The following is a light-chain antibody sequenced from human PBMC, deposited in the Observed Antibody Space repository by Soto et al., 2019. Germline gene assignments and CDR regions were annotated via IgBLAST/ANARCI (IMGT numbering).Light chain of an antibody. J-gene: IGLJ1*01. CDR2: GNT. CDR3: QSYDTGLSGFYV. CDR1: RSNIGTGYD. V-gene: IGLV1-40*01. Sequence: QSVLTQPPSVSGAPGQRVTISCAGSRSNIGTGYDVHWYQQLPGTATKLLIYGNTTRPSGVPDRFSGSKSGTSASLAITGLQAEDEADYYCQSYDTGLSGFYVFGTGTKLTVL.